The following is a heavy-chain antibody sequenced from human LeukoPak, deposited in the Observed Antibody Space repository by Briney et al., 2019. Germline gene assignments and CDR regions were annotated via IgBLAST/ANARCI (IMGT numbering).Heavy chain of an antibody. Sequence: GESLKISCRGSGYSFTAYWIAWVRQMPGKGLEWMATIYPGDSATTYSPSFQGQVTISADKSITTAYLQWSSLKASDTAMYYCARPAAGLGGFDYWGQGTLVTLSS. J-gene: IGHJ4*02. CDR2: IYPGDSAT. CDR1: GYSFTAYW. V-gene: IGHV5-51*01. D-gene: IGHD3-16*01. CDR3: ARPAAGLGGFDY.